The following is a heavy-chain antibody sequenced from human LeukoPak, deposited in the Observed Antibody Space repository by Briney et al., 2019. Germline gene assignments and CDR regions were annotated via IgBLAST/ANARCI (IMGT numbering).Heavy chain of an antibody. CDR1: GXTFTGYY. Sequence: ASVKVSXKASGXTFTGYYLFWVRQAPGQGLEWMGWINPNTGDTKYGQKFQGRVTLTRDTSIRTTYMELSSLRSDDTAVYYCARDERYCNGDNHYPDLGYWGQGTLVTVSS. J-gene: IGHJ4*02. CDR2: INPNTGDT. D-gene: IGHD2-15*01. V-gene: IGHV1-2*02. CDR3: ARDERYCNGDNHYPDLGY.